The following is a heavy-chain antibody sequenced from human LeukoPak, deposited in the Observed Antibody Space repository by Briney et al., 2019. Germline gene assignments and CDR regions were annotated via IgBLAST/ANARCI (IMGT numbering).Heavy chain of an antibody. Sequence: SETLSLTCTVSGGSIIGNFWTWLRQPPGKGLEWIGYIYNTVDTNYNPSLKSRVILSVDMAKNQYSLRLTSVTAADTAVYYCARRRYYDSSGYNPTYYFDCWAQGILVTVSS. CDR2: IYNTVDT. CDR1: GGSIIGNF. CDR3: ARRRYYDSSGYNPTYYFDC. D-gene: IGHD3-22*01. V-gene: IGHV4-59*01. J-gene: IGHJ4*02.